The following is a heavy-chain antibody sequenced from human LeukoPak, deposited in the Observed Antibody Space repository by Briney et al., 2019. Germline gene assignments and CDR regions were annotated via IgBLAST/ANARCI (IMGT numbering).Heavy chain of an antibody. V-gene: IGHV3-21*01. CDR1: GFTFSSYS. Sequence: PGGSLRLSCAASGFTFSSYSMNWVRQAPGKGLEWVSSISSSSSYIYYAVSVKGRFTISRDNAKNSLYLQMNSLRAEDTAVYYCAIDRRWFPYDYWGQGTLVTVSS. J-gene: IGHJ4*02. CDR2: ISSSSSYI. CDR3: AIDRRWFPYDY. D-gene: IGHD4-23*01.